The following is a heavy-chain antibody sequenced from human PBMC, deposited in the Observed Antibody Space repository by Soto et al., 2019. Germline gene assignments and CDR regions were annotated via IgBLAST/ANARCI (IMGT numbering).Heavy chain of an antibody. CDR1: GFTFSSYG. J-gene: IGHJ6*04. Sequence: GGSLRLSCAASGFTFSSYGMHWVRQAPGKGLEWVAVISYDGSNKYYADSVKGRFTISRDNSKNTLYLQMNSLRAEDTAVYYCAKAGVVTPGFRYYYGMDVWGKGTTVTVSS. V-gene: IGHV3-30*18. CDR2: ISYDGSNK. CDR3: AKAGVVTPGFRYYYGMDV. D-gene: IGHD2-21*02.